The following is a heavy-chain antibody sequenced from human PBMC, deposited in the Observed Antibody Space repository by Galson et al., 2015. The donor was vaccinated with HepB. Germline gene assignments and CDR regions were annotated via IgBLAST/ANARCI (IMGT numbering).Heavy chain of an antibody. CDR1: GYTFTSYA. Sequence: SVKVSCKASGYTFTSYAINWVRQATGQGLEWMGWMNPNSANTGYAQKFQGRVTVTRNTAISTAYMELSSLTSEDTAVYYCARAPMRGYYDGSGYYSIDYWGQGTLVTVSS. V-gene: IGHV1-8*01. J-gene: IGHJ4*02. CDR3: ARAPMRGYYDGSGYYSIDY. D-gene: IGHD3-22*01. CDR2: MNPNSANT.